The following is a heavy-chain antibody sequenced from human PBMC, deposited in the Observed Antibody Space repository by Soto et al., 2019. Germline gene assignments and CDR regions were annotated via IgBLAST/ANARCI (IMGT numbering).Heavy chain of an antibody. J-gene: IGHJ6*02. CDR2: IIPIFGTA. V-gene: IGHV1-69*12. CDR3: ARDSKGYCSGGSCYAGDEYYYYGMDV. D-gene: IGHD2-15*01. CDR1: GGTFSSYA. Sequence: QVQLVQSGAEVKKPGSSVKVSCKASGGTFSSYAISWVRQAPGQGLEWMGGIIPIFGTANYAQKFQGRVTITADESTSTGYMELRSLRSEDTAVYYCARDSKGYCSGGSCYAGDEYYYYGMDVWGQGTTVTVSS.